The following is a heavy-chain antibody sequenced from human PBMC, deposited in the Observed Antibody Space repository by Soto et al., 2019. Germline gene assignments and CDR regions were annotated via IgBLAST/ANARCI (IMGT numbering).Heavy chain of an antibody. CDR2: ISGSGGST. J-gene: IGHJ4*02. CDR3: AKNLAVYSSSWFDY. CDR1: GFTFSSYA. Sequence: GGSLRLSCAASGFTFSSYAMSWVRQAPGKGLEWVSAISGSGGSTYYADSVKGRFTISGDNSKNTLYLQMNSLRAEDTAVYYCAKNLAVYSSSWFDYWGQGTLVTVSS. D-gene: IGHD6-13*01. V-gene: IGHV3-23*01.